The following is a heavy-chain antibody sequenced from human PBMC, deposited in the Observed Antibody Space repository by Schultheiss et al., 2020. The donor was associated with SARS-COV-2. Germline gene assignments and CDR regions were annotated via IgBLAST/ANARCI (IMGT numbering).Heavy chain of an antibody. V-gene: IGHV4-61*01. J-gene: IGHJ6*02. CDR1: GYSISSGYY. CDR3: ARWEQWLPYGMDV. CDR2: IYYSGST. Sequence: SETLSLTCAVSGYSISSGYYWGCIRQPPGKGLEWIGYIYYSGSTNYNPSLKSRVTISVDTSKNQFSLKLSSVTAADTAVYYCARWEQWLPYGMDVWGQGTTVTVSS. D-gene: IGHD6-19*01.